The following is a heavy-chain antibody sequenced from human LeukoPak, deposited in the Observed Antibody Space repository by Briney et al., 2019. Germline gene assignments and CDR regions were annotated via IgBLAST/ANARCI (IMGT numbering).Heavy chain of an antibody. CDR1: GDSIAPYS. CDR2: ISHIGTI. D-gene: IGHD5/OR15-5a*01. J-gene: IGHJ1*01. CDR3: ARHQGSTVFNY. V-gene: IGHV4-59*08. Sequence: PSETLSLTCTISGDSIAPYSWSWIRQPPGKGLEWIGYISHIGTIKYNTSLMSRVSMGLDKPNNEFSLSLRSVTATDTALYFCARHQGSTVFNYWGRGVPVIVSS.